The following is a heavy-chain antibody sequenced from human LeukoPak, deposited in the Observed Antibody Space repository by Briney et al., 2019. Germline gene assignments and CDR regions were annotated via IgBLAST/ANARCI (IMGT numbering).Heavy chain of an antibody. CDR2: IHSGGST. Sequence: GGSLRLSCAASGLTVSSNYMSWVRQAPGKGLEWVSIIHSGGSTYYADSVKGRLTISRDISKNTLYVQMNSLRPEDTAVYYCARAAHRGFSFDYWGQGTLVTVSS. V-gene: IGHV3-53*05. D-gene: IGHD3-10*01. CDR1: GLTVSSNY. J-gene: IGHJ4*02. CDR3: ARAAHRGFSFDY.